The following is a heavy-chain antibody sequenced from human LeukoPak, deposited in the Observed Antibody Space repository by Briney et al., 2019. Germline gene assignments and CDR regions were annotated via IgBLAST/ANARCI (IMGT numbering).Heavy chain of an antibody. V-gene: IGHV4-39*01. CDR3: ARHPSGVSPFDY. J-gene: IGHJ4*02. CDR2: IEYSGST. D-gene: IGHD3-10*01. CDR1: GGPISSSSHY. Sequence: SETLSLTCTVSGGPISSSSHYWGWIRQPPGKRLEWIGSIEYSGSTYYNPSLKSRVTISVDTSKNQFSLKLSSVTAADTAVYYCARHPSGVSPFDYWGQGTLVTVSS.